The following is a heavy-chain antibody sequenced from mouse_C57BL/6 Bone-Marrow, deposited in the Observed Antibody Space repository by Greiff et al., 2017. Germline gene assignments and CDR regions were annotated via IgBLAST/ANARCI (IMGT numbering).Heavy chain of an antibody. D-gene: IGHD1-1*01. CDR2: IDPSDSYT. CDR3: ARSLYGPWFAY. V-gene: IGHV1-69*01. Sequence: VQLQQPGAELVMPGASVKLSCKASGYTFTSYWMHWVKQRPGQGLEWIGEIDPSDSYTNYNQKFKGKSTLTVDKSSSTAYMQLSSLTSEDTAVYYCARSLYGPWFAYGGQGTLVTVSA. CDR1: GYTFTSYW. J-gene: IGHJ3*01.